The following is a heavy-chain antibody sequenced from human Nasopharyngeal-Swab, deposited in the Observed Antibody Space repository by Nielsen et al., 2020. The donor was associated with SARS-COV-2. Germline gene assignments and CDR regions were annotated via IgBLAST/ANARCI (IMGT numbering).Heavy chain of an antibody. J-gene: IGHJ5*02. Sequence: SETLSLTCTVSGGSISSSSYYWGWIRQPPGKGLEWIGSIYYSGSTYYNPSLKSRVTISVDTSKNQFSLKLSSVTAADTAVYYCASQPSNWSDPWGQGTLVTVSS. V-gene: IGHV4-39*01. CDR2: IYYSGST. CDR3: ASQPSNWSDP. CDR1: GGSISSSSYY.